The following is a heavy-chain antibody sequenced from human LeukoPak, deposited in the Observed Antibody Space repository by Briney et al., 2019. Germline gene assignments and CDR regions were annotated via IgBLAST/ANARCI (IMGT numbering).Heavy chain of an antibody. CDR3: ARDPYYYGSGVNAFDI. CDR2: ISSSSSTI. V-gene: IGHV3-48*02. CDR1: GFTFSSYS. D-gene: IGHD3-10*01. Sequence: GGSLRLSCAASGFTFSSYSMNWVRQAPGKGLEWVSYISSSSSTIYYADSVKGRFTISRDNAKNSLYLQMNSLRDEDTAVYYCARDPYYYGSGVNAFDIWGQGTMVTVSS. J-gene: IGHJ3*02.